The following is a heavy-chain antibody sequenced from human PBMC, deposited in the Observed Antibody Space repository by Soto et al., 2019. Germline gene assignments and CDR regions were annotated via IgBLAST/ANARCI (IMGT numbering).Heavy chain of an antibody. J-gene: IGHJ5*02. CDR3: ARVNWSGHRTSDL. V-gene: IGHV3-48*02. Sequence: EVQVVESGGGLVQPGGSLRLSCAASGFTFSSNSMNWVRQAPGKGLEWISYISSSSSTIYADSVKGRFTISRDNAKNALYLQMNSLRDEDTAVYYGARVNWSGHRTSDLWGQGTLVTVSS. D-gene: IGHD3-3*01. CDR2: ISSSSSTI. CDR1: GFTFSSNS.